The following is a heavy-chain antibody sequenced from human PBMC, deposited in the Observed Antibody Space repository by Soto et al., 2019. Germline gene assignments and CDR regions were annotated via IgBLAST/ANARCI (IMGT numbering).Heavy chain of an antibody. CDR3: AREGNLGRWLQPLDF. D-gene: IGHD5-12*01. V-gene: IGHV4-4*02. Sequence: SETLSLTCTVSGGSMSSSNWWNWVRQPPGKGLEWIGKTHYNGNTNYNPSLKSRVTMSVDTSKNQFSLKLISVTAADTAKYFCAREGNLGRWLQPLDFWGQGTLVTVS. CDR1: GGSMSSSNW. J-gene: IGHJ4*02. CDR2: THYNGNT.